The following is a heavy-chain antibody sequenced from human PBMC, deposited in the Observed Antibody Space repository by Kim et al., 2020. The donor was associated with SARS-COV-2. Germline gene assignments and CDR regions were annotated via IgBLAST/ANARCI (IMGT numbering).Heavy chain of an antibody. J-gene: IGHJ6*02. V-gene: IGHV4-34*01. CDR2: INHSGST. CDR1: GGSFSGYY. D-gene: IGHD3-10*01. Sequence: SETLSLTCAVYGGSFSGYYWSWIRQPPGKGLEWIGEINHSGSTNYNPSLKSRVTISVDTSKNQFSLKLSSVTAADTAVYYCARINYYYGSGNYYGMDVWGQGTTVTVSS. CDR3: ARINYYYGSGNYYGMDV.